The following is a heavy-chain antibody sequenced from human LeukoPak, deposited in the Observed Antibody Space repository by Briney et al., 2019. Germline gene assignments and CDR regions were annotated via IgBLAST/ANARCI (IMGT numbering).Heavy chain of an antibody. CDR1: GGTFSTYA. CDR3: ARDDGRYFDRLGHDAFDI. J-gene: IGHJ3*02. D-gene: IGHD3-9*01. CDR2: IIPIFGTS. Sequence: SVKVSCKASGGTFSTYAISWVRQAPGQGLEWMGGIIPIFGTSNYAQKFQGRVTITADESTSTAYMELSSLRSEDTAVYYCARDDGRYFDRLGHDAFDIWGQGTLVIVSS. V-gene: IGHV1-69*01.